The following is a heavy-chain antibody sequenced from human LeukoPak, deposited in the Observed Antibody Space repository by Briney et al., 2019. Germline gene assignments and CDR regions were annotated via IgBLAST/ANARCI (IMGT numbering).Heavy chain of an antibody. V-gene: IGHV1-8*01. CDR3: ARGHYCSSTSCRKYYYYYGMDV. J-gene: IGHJ6*02. Sequence: GASVKVSCKASGYTFTSYDINWVRQATGQELEWMGWMNPNSGNTGYAQKFQGRVTMTRNTSISTAYMELSSLRSEDTAVYYCARGHYCSSTSCRKYYYYYGMDVWGQGTTVTVSS. CDR1: GYTFTSYD. CDR2: MNPNSGNT. D-gene: IGHD2-2*01.